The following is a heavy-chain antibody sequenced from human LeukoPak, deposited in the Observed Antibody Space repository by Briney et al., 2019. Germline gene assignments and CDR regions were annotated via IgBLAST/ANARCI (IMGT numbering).Heavy chain of an antibody. CDR2: INSVGSST. CDR1: GFTFSSYW. V-gene: IGHV3-74*01. Sequence: GGSLRLSCAASGFTFSSYWMYWVRHAPGKGLVWVSRINSVGSSTSYADSVKGRFTTSRDNAKNTLYLQMNSLRAEDTAVYYCARGGYTIFGVEDFDYWGQGTLVTVSS. J-gene: IGHJ4*02. CDR3: ARGGYTIFGVEDFDY. D-gene: IGHD3-3*01.